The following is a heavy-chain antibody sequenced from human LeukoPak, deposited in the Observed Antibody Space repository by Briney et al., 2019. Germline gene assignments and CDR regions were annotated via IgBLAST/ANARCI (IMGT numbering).Heavy chain of an antibody. CDR2: INSDGNTT. V-gene: IGHV3-74*01. D-gene: IGHD2-21*01. J-gene: IGHJ4*02. CDR3: ARESKGERYFDY. CDR1: GFTFSSYW. Sequence: GGSLRLSCEASGFTFSSYWMHWVRQAPGKGLVWVSRINSDGNTTTYADSVKGRFTISRDNAKNTLYVQMNSLRAEDTAVYYCARESKGERYFDYWGQGTLVTVSS.